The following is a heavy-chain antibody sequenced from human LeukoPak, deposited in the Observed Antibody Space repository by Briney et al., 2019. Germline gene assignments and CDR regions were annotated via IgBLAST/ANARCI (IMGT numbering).Heavy chain of an antibody. CDR2: IFYSGST. V-gene: IGHV4-59*01. Sequence: PSETLSLTCTVSGGSISSYYWSWIRRPPGKGLEWIGYIFYSGSTNYNPSLKSRVTISVDTSKNQFSLKLTSVTAADTAVYYCARGGSSGYDPFDYWGQGTLVIVSS. D-gene: IGHD5-12*01. J-gene: IGHJ4*02. CDR1: GGSISSYY. CDR3: ARGGSSGYDPFDY.